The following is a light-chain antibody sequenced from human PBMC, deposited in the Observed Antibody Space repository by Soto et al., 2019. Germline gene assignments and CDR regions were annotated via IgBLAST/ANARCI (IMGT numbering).Light chain of an antibody. Sequence: QSVLTQPASVSGSPGQSITISCTGTSSDVGDYNYVSWYKHHPGQAPKLMIYEVTNRPSGVSNRFFGSKSGNTASLTISGLQAEDEADYYCSSFTGSSTHVFGTGTKVTVL. J-gene: IGLJ1*01. CDR3: SSFTGSSTHV. CDR2: EVT. CDR1: SSDVGDYNY. V-gene: IGLV2-14*01.